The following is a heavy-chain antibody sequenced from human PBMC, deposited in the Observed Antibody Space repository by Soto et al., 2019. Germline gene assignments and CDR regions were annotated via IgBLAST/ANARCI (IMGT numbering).Heavy chain of an antibody. CDR1: GFSFSISP. J-gene: IGHJ4*02. CDR3: ARDPKASGGQHWAFNYFDS. V-gene: IGHV3-30-3*01. CDR2: ISYDGTNK. D-gene: IGHD7-27*01. Sequence: GGSLRLSCAASGFSFSISPMHWVRQAPGKGPEWVALISYDGTNKFYADSVKGRFTISRDNSKSTLYLQVDSLRPEDAAVYYCARDPKASGGQHWAFNYFDSWGQGTLVTVSS.